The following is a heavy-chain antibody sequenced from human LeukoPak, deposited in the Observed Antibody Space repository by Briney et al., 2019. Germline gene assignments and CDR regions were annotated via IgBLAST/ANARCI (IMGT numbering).Heavy chain of an antibody. V-gene: IGHV4-59*01. CDR2: TYYSGST. J-gene: IGHJ4*02. CDR3: ARGTTVITH. CDR1: GGSISSYC. Sequence: SETLSLTCTVSGGSISSYCWSWVRQPPGKGLEWIGCTYYSGSTNYNPSLKSRVTISVDTSKNQFSLKLNSVTAADTAVYYCARGTTVITHWGQGTLVTVSS. D-gene: IGHD4-17*01.